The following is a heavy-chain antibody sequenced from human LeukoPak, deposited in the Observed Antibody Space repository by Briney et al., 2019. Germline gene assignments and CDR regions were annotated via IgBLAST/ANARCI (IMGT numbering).Heavy chain of an antibody. Sequence: ASVRVSCKASGYTITSYGISWVRQAPGQGLEWMGWISAYNGNTNYAQKLQGRVTMTTDTSTSTAYMELRSLRSDDTAVYYCARDRVVVTLTRFYYYYGMDVWGQGTTVTVSS. V-gene: IGHV1-18*01. CDR3: ARDRVVVTLTRFYYYYGMDV. D-gene: IGHD3-22*01. J-gene: IGHJ6*02. CDR1: GYTITSYG. CDR2: ISAYNGNT.